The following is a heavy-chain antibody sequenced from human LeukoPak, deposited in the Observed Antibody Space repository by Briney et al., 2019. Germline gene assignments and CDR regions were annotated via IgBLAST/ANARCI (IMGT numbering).Heavy chain of an antibody. V-gene: IGHV4-39*01. CDR3: ARLLNMVRDRYYYYYGMDV. Sequence: PSETLSLTCTVSGGSISSSHYWGWIRQPPGKGLEWIGSIYSSGTTYYNPSLKSRVTISVDTSKNQFSLKLSSVTAADTAVYYCARLLNMVRDRYYYYYGMDVWGQGTTVTVSS. D-gene: IGHD3-10*01. CDR1: GGSISSSHY. J-gene: IGHJ6*02. CDR2: IYSSGTT.